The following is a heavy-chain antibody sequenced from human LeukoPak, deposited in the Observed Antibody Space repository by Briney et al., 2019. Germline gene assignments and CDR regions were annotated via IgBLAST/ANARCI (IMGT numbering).Heavy chain of an antibody. D-gene: IGHD5-24*01. J-gene: IGHJ4*02. Sequence: SETLSLTCTVSGGSISSYYWSWIRQPPGKGLEWIGYIYYSGSTNYNPSLKSRVTISVDTSKNQFSLKLSSVTAADTAVYYCARGWLQPFDYWGQGTLVTVSS. CDR1: GGSISSYY. V-gene: IGHV4-59*12. CDR2: IYYSGST. CDR3: ARGWLQPFDY.